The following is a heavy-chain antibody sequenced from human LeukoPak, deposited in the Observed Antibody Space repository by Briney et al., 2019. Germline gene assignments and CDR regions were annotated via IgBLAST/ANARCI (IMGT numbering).Heavy chain of an antibody. V-gene: IGHV1-18*01. Sequence: ASVKVSCKASGYTFTSYAVIWVRQVPGQGLEWMGWISVYNGNTKSSQSLQDRVIMTTDTSTRTAYMELRSLRPDDTAVYYCARVYLGIYYDGSPSPFDYWGRGTLVTVSS. D-gene: IGHD3-22*01. CDR2: ISVYNGNT. CDR3: ARVYLGIYYDGSPSPFDY. J-gene: IGHJ4*02. CDR1: GYTFTSYA.